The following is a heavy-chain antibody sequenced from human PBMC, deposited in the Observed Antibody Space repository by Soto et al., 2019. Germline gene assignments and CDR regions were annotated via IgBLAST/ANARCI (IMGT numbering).Heavy chain of an antibody. J-gene: IGHJ4*02. CDR1: GGSVSSGSYY. CDR2: IYYSGST. V-gene: IGHV4-61*01. D-gene: IGHD3-3*01. Sequence: QVQLQESGPGLVKPSETLSLTCTVSGGSVSSGSYYWSWIRQPPGKGLEWIGYIYYSGSTNYNPSLESRVTISVDTYKNQFSLKLSSVTAADTAVYYCAREEIFGSRLNWGQGTLVTVSS. CDR3: AREEIFGSRLN.